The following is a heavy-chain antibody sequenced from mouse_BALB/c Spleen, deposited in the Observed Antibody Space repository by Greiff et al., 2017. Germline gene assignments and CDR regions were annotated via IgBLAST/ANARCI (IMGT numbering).Heavy chain of an antibody. CDR3: TRENTYDLWYFDV. V-gene: IGHV1-5*01. CDR1: GYTFTSYW. D-gene: IGHD5-2*01. J-gene: IGHJ1*01. Sequence: VQLQQSGTVLARPGASVKMSCKASGYTFTSYWMHWVKQRPGQGLEWIGAIYPGNSDTSYNQKFKGKAKLTAVTSTSTAYMELSSLTNEDSAVYYWTRENTYDLWYFDVWGAGTTVTVAS. CDR2: IYPGNSDT.